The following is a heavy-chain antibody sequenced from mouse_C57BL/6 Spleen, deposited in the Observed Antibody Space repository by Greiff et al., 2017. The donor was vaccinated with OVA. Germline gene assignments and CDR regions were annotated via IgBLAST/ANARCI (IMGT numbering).Heavy chain of an antibody. V-gene: IGHV2-6*01. J-gene: IGHJ3*01. Sequence: VQVVESGPGLVAPSQSLSITCTVSGFSLTSYGVDWVRQSPGQGLEWLGVIWGVGSANYNSALKSSLSISKDNSKSQVFLKLNSLQTDDTAMDYCASDEGSSLPFAYWGQGTLVTVSA. CDR3: ASDEGSSLPFAY. CDR1: GFSLTSYG. D-gene: IGHD1-1*01. CDR2: IWGVGSA.